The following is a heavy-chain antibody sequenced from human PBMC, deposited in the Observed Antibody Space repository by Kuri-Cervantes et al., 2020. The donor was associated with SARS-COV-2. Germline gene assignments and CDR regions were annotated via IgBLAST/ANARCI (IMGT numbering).Heavy chain of an antibody. V-gene: IGHV4-61*02. CDR2: IYTSGST. CDR3: ARGRVLDY. J-gene: IGHJ4*02. CDR1: GGSISSGSYY. Sequence: LRLSCTVSGGSISSGSYYWSWIRQPAGKGLEWIGRIYTSGSTNYNPSLKSRVTISVDTSKNQFSLKLSSVTAADTAVYYCARGRVLDYWGQGTLVTVSS.